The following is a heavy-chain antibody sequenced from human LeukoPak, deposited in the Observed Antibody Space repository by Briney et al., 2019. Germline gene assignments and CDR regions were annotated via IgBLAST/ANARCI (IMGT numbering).Heavy chain of an antibody. CDR3: AKDFPHYYESSHGMDA. J-gene: IGHJ6*02. D-gene: IGHD3-22*01. V-gene: IGHV3-48*03. Sequence: GGSLRLSCAASGFSFGGYEMNGVRQAPGKGLEGGSYISTTGSTVYYADSVEGRFTISRDNAQNLLYLQMNSLRAEDAAVYYCAKDFPHYYESSHGMDAWGQGTTVTVSS. CDR2: ISTTGSTV. CDR1: GFSFGGYE.